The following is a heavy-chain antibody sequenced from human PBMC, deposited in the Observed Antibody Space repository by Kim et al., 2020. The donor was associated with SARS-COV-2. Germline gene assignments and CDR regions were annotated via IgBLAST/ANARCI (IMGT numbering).Heavy chain of an antibody. J-gene: IGHJ4*02. CDR1: GFTFRSYA. CDR2: IISSGETT. CDR3: AKANGYSYGRYYFDY. Sequence: GGSLRLSCAASGFTFRSYAMNWVRQAPGKGLEWVSSIISSGETTYYADSVKGRFTISRDNSRNTLNLQMNSLRAEDTAVYYCAKANGYSYGRYYFDYWGQGTLVTVSS. V-gene: IGHV3-23*01. D-gene: IGHD5-18*01.